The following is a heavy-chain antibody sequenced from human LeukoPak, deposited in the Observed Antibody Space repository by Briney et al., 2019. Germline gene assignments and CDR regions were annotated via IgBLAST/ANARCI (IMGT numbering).Heavy chain of an antibody. D-gene: IGHD3/OR15-3a*01. CDR1: GGSISSYF. CDR2: IHYSGSSGST. V-gene: IGHV4-59*01. Sequence: SETLSLTCTVSGGSISSYFWTWIRQPPGKGLEWIGYIHYSGSSGSTNYNPSLKSRVTISVDTSKNQFSLKLSSVTAAGTAVYYCARDSYYDFWTATHGAFDIWGQGTMVTVSS. CDR3: ARDSYYDFWTATHGAFDI. J-gene: IGHJ3*02.